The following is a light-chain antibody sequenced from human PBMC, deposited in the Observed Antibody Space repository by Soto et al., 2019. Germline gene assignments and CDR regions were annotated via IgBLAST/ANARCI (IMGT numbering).Light chain of an antibody. CDR3: QQYGTSPWP. V-gene: IGKV3-20*01. J-gene: IGKJ1*01. Sequence: EIVLTQSPGTLSLSPGERATLSCRARQTVSSSSLAWYQQKPGQAPRLLIYGASSRATGVPDRFSGSGSGTDFTLIISRLEAEDFAVYCCQQYGTSPWPFGPGTKVDIK. CDR2: GAS. CDR1: QTVSSSS.